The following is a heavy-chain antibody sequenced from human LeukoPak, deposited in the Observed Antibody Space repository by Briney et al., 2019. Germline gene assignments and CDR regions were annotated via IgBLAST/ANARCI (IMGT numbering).Heavy chain of an antibody. J-gene: IGHJ4*02. V-gene: IGHV1-69*05. CDR2: IIPIFGTA. CDR3: ARDLLYSGSYNYFDY. CDR1: GGTFSSYA. Sequence: SVKVSCKASGGTFSSYAISWVRQAPGQGLEWMGGIIPIFGTANYAQKLQGRVTMTTDTSTSTAYMELRSLRSDDTAVYYCARDLLYSGSYNYFDYWGQGTLVTVSS. D-gene: IGHD1-26*01.